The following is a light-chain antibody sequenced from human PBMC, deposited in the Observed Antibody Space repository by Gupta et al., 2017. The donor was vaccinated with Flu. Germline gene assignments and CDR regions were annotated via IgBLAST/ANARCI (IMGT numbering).Light chain of an antibody. V-gene: IGKV3-15*01. CDR2: GAS. J-gene: IGKJ2*01. Sequence: PVTLSVSPGERATLSCRASQSVSSKLAWYQQKPGQAPRLLIHGASTRATGIPARFSGSGSGTEFTLTISSLQSEDFAVYYCQQYNNWPPYTFGQGTKLEIK. CDR1: QSVSSK. CDR3: QQYNNWPPYT.